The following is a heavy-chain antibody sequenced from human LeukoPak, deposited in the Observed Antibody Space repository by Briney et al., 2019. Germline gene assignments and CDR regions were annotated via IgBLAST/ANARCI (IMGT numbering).Heavy chain of an antibody. CDR2: IWYEGSNK. D-gene: IGHD6-13*01. J-gene: IGHJ4*02. V-gene: IGHV3-33*01. CDR3: ARDSRPRAEGQLVY. CDR1: GLTFSSYG. Sequence: GRSLRLSCPPSGLTFSSYGMHSVRQAPGKWLEWVAVIWYEGSNKYYADSVKGRFTIYRDNSKNTLYLQMNSLRAEDTAVYYCARDSRPRAEGQLVYWGQGTLVTVSS.